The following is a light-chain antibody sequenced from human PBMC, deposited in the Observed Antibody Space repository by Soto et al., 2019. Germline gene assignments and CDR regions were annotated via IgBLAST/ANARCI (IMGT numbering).Light chain of an antibody. Sequence: EIVMTQSPATLSVSPGERATLSCRASQSVSSNLAWYQQKPGQAPRLLIYGASTRATGIPARFSGSGSGTELTPTISSLQSEDFAVYYCQQYNNWLGTFGQGTKVDIK. V-gene: IGKV3-15*01. CDR3: QQYNNWLGT. CDR1: QSVSSN. CDR2: GAS. J-gene: IGKJ1*01.